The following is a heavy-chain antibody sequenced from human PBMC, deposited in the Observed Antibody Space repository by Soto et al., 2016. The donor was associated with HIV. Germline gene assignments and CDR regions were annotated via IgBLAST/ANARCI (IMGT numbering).Heavy chain of an antibody. CDR2: IAHDATSA. CDR1: GFSLRYNA. Sequence: EVRLLESGGGLVKPGGSLRLSCAASGFSLRYNAMNWVRQAPGKGLEWVSGIAHDATSAHYADSVKGRFIISKDDSKNTLYLQMNTLRAEDTAIYYCAKDLLDYSANDYWGQGTLVTVSS. J-gene: IGHJ4*02. V-gene: IGHV3-23*01. D-gene: IGHD4-4*01. CDR3: AKDLLDYSANDY.